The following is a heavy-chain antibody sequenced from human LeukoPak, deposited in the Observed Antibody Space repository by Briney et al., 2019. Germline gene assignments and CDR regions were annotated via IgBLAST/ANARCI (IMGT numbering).Heavy chain of an antibody. CDR3: ANDRNNLEWLSNYFDY. CDR1: GFTFSSYG. J-gene: IGHJ4*02. D-gene: IGHD3-3*01. Sequence: GGSLRLSCAASGFTFSSYGMHWVRQAPGKGLEWVAVISYDGSNKYYADSVKGRFTISRDNSKNTLYLQMNSLRAEDTAVYYCANDRNNLEWLSNYFDYWGQGTLVTVSS. V-gene: IGHV3-30*18. CDR2: ISYDGSNK.